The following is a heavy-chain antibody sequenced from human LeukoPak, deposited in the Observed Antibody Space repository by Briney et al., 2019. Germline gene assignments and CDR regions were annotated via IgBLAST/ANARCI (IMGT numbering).Heavy chain of an antibody. Sequence: SETLSLTCTVSGGSISSYYWSWIRQPPGKGLEWIGYIYYSGSTNYNPSLKSRVTISEDTSKNQFSLKLSSVTAADTAVYYCARLHTTIYGMDVWGQGTTVTVSS. V-gene: IGHV4-59*01. CDR3: ARLHTTIYGMDV. D-gene: IGHD1-1*01. CDR2: IYYSGST. J-gene: IGHJ6*02. CDR1: GGSISSYY.